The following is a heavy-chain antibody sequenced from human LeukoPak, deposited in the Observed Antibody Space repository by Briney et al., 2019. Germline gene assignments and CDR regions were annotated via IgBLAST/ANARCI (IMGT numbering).Heavy chain of an antibody. J-gene: IGHJ3*02. CDR2: IYYSGSV. CDR3: ASGEITMVRGVIIGHAFDI. CDR1: GGSISSSTYY. D-gene: IGHD3-10*01. V-gene: IGHV4-39*01. Sequence: KPSETLSLTCTVSGGSISSSTYYWGWIRQPPGKGLEWIGNIYYSGSVNYNPSLKSRVTISVDTSKNQFSLKLSSVTAADTAVYYCASGEITMVRGVIIGHAFDIWGQGTMVTVSS.